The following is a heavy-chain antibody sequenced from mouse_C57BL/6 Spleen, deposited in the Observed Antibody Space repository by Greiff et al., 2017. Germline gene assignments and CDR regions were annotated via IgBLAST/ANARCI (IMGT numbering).Heavy chain of an antibody. D-gene: IGHD2-3*01. CDR2: IRNKANGYTT. J-gene: IGHJ3*01. CDR3: ARGLLPFAY. V-gene: IGHV7-3*01. CDR1: GFTFTAYY. Sequence: EVKLMESGGGLVQPGGSLSLSCAASGFTFTAYYMSWVRQPPGKALEWLGFIRNKANGYTTEYSASVKGRFTISRDNSQSILYLQMNALRAEDSATYYCARGLLPFAYWGQGTLVTVSA.